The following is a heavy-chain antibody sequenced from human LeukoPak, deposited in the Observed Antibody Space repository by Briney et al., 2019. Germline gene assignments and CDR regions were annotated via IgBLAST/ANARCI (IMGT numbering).Heavy chain of an antibody. D-gene: IGHD6-13*01. Sequence: GGSLRLSCAASGFTFSSYAMSWVRQAPGKGLEWVSAISGSGGSTYYVDSVKGRFTISRDNSKNTLYLQMNSLRAEDTAVYYCAKGGGYSSSWDTGDYWGQGTLVTVSS. V-gene: IGHV3-23*01. CDR2: ISGSGGST. J-gene: IGHJ4*02. CDR3: AKGGGYSSSWDTGDY. CDR1: GFTFSSYA.